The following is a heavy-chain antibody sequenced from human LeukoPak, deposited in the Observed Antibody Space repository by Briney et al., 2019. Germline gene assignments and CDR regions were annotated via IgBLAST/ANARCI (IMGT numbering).Heavy chain of an antibody. Sequence: SETLSLTCTVSGGSIIGYYLSWIRQPPGKGLEWIGSIYYSGSTNYNPSLKSRVTISVETSKNQFSLKLSSVTAADTAVYYCARYANSPYYYYAMVVWGQGTTVTVSS. J-gene: IGHJ6*02. CDR2: IYYSGST. V-gene: IGHV4-59*12. D-gene: IGHD4/OR15-4a*01. CDR1: GGSIIGYY. CDR3: ARYANSPYYYYAMVV.